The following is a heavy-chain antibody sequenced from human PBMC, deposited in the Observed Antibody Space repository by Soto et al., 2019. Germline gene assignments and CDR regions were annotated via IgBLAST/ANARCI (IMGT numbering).Heavy chain of an antibody. J-gene: IGHJ4*02. CDR1: GFTFSSYS. D-gene: IGHD3-3*01. CDR3: AKDRELTIFGVALDY. Sequence: GGSLRLSCAASGFTFSSYSMNWVRQAPGKGLEWVSYISSSSSTIYYADSVKGRFTISRDNAKNSLYLQMNSLRAEDTALYYCAKDRELTIFGVALDYWGQGTLVTVSS. V-gene: IGHV3-48*04. CDR2: ISSSSSTI.